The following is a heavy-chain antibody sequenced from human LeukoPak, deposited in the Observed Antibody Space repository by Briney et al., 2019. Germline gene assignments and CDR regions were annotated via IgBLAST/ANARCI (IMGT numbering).Heavy chain of an antibody. J-gene: IGHJ4*02. Sequence: GGSLRLSCAASGFTFSNAWMNWVRQAPGKGLEWVGRIKSKTDGGTTDYAAPVKGRFTISRDNAKNSLYLQMNSLRAEDTAVYYCASASWIVPAAIHYWGQGTLVTVSS. CDR2: IKSKTDGGTT. D-gene: IGHD2-2*01. V-gene: IGHV3-15*07. CDR3: ASASWIVPAAIHY. CDR1: GFTFSNAW.